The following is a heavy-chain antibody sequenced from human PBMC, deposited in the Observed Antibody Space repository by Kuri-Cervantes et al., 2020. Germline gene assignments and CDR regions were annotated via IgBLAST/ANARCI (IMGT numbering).Heavy chain of an antibody. CDR2: ISSSSSYI. D-gene: IGHD3-9*01. Sequence: GGSLRLSCAVSGFNFRDHEMNWVRQAPGKGLEWVSSISSSSSYIYYADSVKGRFTISRDNAKNSLYLQMNSLRAEDTAVYYCARGPYDILTGWSPYYFDYWGQGTLVTVSS. V-gene: IGHV3-21*01. CDR1: GFNFRDHE. J-gene: IGHJ4*02. CDR3: ARGPYDILTGWSPYYFDY.